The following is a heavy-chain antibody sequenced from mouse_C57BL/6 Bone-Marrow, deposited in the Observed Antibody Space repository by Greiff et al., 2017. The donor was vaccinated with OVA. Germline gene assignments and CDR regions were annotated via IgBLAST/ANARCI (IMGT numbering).Heavy chain of an antibody. CDR3: ARLGITTVVAKGDY. D-gene: IGHD1-1*01. Sequence: EVKLQESGPELVKPGASVKMSCKASGYTFTDYNMHWVKQSHGKSLEWIGYINPNNGGTSYNQKFKGKATLTVNKSSSTAYMELRSLTSEDSAVYYCARLGITTVVAKGDYWGQGTTLTVSS. V-gene: IGHV1-22*01. CDR2: INPNNGGT. CDR1: GYTFTDYN. J-gene: IGHJ2*01.